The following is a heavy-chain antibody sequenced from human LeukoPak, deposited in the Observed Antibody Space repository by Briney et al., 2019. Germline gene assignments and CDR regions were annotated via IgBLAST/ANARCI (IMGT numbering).Heavy chain of an antibody. CDR2: ITTSSIYK. D-gene: IGHD4-11*01. CDR3: AKTTVTPPYYMDV. J-gene: IGHJ6*03. CDR1: GFTFSSYN. V-gene: IGHV3-21*01. Sequence: GGSLRLSCTASGFTFSSYNMNWVRQAPGKGLEWVSSITTSSIYKYYGDSVKGRCTISRDNAKKSLYLQMNSLRAEDTAVYYCAKTTVTPPYYMDVWGKGTTVTVSS.